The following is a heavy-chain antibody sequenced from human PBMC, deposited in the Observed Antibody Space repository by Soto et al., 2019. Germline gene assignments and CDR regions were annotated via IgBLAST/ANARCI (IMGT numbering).Heavy chain of an antibody. V-gene: IGHV1-69*13. CDR1: GGTFSSYA. D-gene: IGHD2-15*01. CDR2: IIPIFGTA. J-gene: IGHJ5*02. Sequence: EASVKFSCKASGGTFSSYAISWVRQAPGQGLEWMGGIIPIFGTANYAQKFQGRVTITADESTSTAYMELSSLRSEDTAVYYCARMAYCSGGSCYSVNWFDPWGQGTLVTVS. CDR3: ARMAYCSGGSCYSVNWFDP.